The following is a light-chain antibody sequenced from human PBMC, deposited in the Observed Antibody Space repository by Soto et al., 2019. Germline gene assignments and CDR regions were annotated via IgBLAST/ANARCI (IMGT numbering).Light chain of an antibody. V-gene: IGKV1-5*03. CDR1: QSISSW. CDR3: QQYNSYPLT. Sequence: DIQMTQSPSTLSASVGDRVTITCRASQSISSWLAWYQQKPGKAPKLLIYKASSLESGVPSRFSGSGSGTAYTLTISSLQPADFATYYCQQYNSYPLTFSGGTKVEIK. J-gene: IGKJ4*01. CDR2: KAS.